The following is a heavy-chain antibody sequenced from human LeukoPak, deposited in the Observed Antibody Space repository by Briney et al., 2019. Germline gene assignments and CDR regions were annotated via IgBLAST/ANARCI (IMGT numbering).Heavy chain of an antibody. V-gene: IGHV3-53*01. J-gene: IGHJ3*02. CDR2: IYTGGST. D-gene: IGHD3-10*01. CDR1: GFTVSSNY. Sequence: GGSLRLSCAASGFTVSSNYMSWVRQAPGKGLQWVSVIYTGGSTKYADSVKGRFTISRDNSKNTLYLQMNSLRAADTAVYYCASFYGSGKGSAFDIWGQGTMVTVSS. CDR3: ASFYGSGKGSAFDI.